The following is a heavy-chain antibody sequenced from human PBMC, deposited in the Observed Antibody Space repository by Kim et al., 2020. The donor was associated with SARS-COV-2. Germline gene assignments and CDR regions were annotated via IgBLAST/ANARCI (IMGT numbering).Heavy chain of an antibody. CDR1: GGSVNTGTYY. CDR2: IDYSGST. J-gene: IGHJ4*02. D-gene: IGHD3-3*01. Sequence: SETLSLTCTVSGGSVNTGTYYWGWIRQPPGKGLEWIGSIDYSGSTYYNPSLKSRVTISVDTSKNQFSLKLSYVTAADTALYYCARRFSKYRLFDYWGQGTLVTVSS. CDR3: ARRFSKYRLFDY. V-gene: IGHV4-39*01.